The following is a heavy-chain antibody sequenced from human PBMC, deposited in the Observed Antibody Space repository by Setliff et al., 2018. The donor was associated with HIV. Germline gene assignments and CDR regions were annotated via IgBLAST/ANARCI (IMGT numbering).Heavy chain of an antibody. D-gene: IGHD3-9*01. V-gene: IGHV1-2*02. CDR1: GYTFTGYY. Sequence: GASVKVSCKSSGYTFTGYYIHWVRQAPGQGLEWMGWINPNSGGTNNAQKFQGRVIMTRDTSISTAYMELSNLTSDDTAVYYCARGILRYFDWLLYNDYWGQGTLVTVSS. CDR3: ARGILRYFDWLLYNDY. CDR2: INPNSGGT. J-gene: IGHJ4*02.